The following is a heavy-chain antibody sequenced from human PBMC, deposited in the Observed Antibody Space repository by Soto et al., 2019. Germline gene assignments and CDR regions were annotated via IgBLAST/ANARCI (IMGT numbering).Heavy chain of an antibody. Sequence: PSETLCISCTFSVGSISISTYYWGGIRQPPGKGLEWIGSIHYSGSTYYNPSLKSRVTISVETSKNQFSLKLSSVTAADTAVYYCARRGRPGGWFDPWGQGTLVTGSS. D-gene: IGHD1-26*01. V-gene: IGHV4-39*01. J-gene: IGHJ5*02. CDR1: VGSISISTYY. CDR2: IHYSGST. CDR3: ARRGRPGGWFDP.